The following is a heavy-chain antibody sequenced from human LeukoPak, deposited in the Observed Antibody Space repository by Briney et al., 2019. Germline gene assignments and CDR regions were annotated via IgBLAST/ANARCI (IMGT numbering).Heavy chain of an antibody. CDR1: GFTFSSYT. J-gene: IGHJ4*02. V-gene: IGHV3-23*01. D-gene: IGHD3-22*01. Sequence: PGGSLRLSCAASGFTFSSYTMTWVRQAPGKGLEWVSTIGGSASGTFYADSVKGRFTISRDNSKNTLYLQMNSLGAEDPAVYYCAKGGDSSYYSRADCWGQGTLVTVSS. CDR2: IGGSASGT. CDR3: AKGGDSSYYSRADC.